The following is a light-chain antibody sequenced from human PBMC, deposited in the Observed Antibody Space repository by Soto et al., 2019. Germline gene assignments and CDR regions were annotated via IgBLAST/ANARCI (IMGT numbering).Light chain of an antibody. CDR2: LEGSGSY. Sequence: QLVLTQSSSASASLGSSVKLTCTLSSGHSSYIIAWHQQQPGKAPRYLMKLEGSGSYNQGSGVPDRFSGSSSGADRYLTISHLQFEDETDYYCETWDSNTRVFGGGTKLTVL. CDR3: ETWDSNTRV. J-gene: IGLJ2*01. CDR1: SGHSSYI. V-gene: IGLV4-60*02.